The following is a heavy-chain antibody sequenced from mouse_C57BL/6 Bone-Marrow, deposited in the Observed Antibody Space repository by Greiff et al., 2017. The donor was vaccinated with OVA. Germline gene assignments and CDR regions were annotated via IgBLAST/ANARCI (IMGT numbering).Heavy chain of an antibody. CDR3: ASGHYYGSSYDYAMDY. CDR2: IWGVGST. J-gene: IGHJ4*01. CDR1: GFSLTSYG. V-gene: IGHV2-6*01. Sequence: VNVVESGPGLVAPSQSLSITCTVSGFSLTSYGVDWVRQSPGKGLEWLGVIWGVGSTNYNSALKSRLSISKDNSKSQVFLKMNSLQTDDTAMYYCASGHYYGSSYDYAMDYWGQGTSVTVSS. D-gene: IGHD1-1*01.